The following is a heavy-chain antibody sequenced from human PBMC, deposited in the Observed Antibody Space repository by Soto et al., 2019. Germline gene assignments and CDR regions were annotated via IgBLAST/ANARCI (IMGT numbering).Heavy chain of an antibody. CDR1: GFSFSNSA. J-gene: IGHJ6*03. Sequence: EVQLLESGGGLGQPGGSLRLSCVASGFSFSNSAMSWVRQAPGRGLEWVSTLGGSGHTTYYADSVKGRFTISRDNSKNTLCLQVNSLRADDTALYLCAVPRLEPTGYSYYYMDVSATGTAVTVSS. CDR3: AVPRLEPTGYSYYYMDV. V-gene: IGHV3-23*01. CDR2: LGGSGHTT. D-gene: IGHD2-2*01.